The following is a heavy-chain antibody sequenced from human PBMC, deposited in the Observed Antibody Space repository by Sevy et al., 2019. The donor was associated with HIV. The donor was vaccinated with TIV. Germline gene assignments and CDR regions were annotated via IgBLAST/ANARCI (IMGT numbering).Heavy chain of an antibody. Sequence: GGSLRLSCAASGFTFSSYSMNWVRQAPGKGLEWVSYISSSSSTIYYADSVKGRFTISRDNAKNSPYLQMNSLRAEDTAVYYCARDFSPPHYYYYYGMDVWGQGTTVTVSS. CDR3: ARDFSPPHYYYYYGMDV. CDR1: GFTFSSYS. CDR2: ISSSSSTI. V-gene: IGHV3-48*01. J-gene: IGHJ6*02. D-gene: IGHD3-3*01.